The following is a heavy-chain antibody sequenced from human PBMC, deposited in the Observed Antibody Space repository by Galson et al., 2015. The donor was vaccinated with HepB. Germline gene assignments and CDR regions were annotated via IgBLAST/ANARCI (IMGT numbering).Heavy chain of an antibody. CDR2: ISYDGSNK. CDR3: AKDRDPIFGVDYFGY. Sequence: SLRLSCAASGFTFSSYGMHWVRQAPGKGLEWVAVISYDGSNKYYADSVKGRFTISRDNSKNTLYLQMNSLRAEDTAVYYCAKDRDPIFGVDYFGYWGQGTLVTVSS. V-gene: IGHV3-30*18. J-gene: IGHJ4*02. CDR1: GFTFSSYG. D-gene: IGHD3-3*01.